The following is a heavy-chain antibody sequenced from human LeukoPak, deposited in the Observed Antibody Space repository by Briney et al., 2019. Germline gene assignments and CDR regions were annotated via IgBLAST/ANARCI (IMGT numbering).Heavy chain of an antibody. Sequence: SRTLSLTCTVSGGSISSGSYYWSWIRQPAGKGLEWVGRIYTSGSTYYNPSLKSRVTISVDTSKNQFSLKLSSVTAADTAVYYCARHEAAAGKWAHYYYYMDVWGKGTTVTVSS. CDR2: IYTSGST. V-gene: IGHV4-61*02. CDR1: GGSISSGSYY. D-gene: IGHD6-13*01. J-gene: IGHJ6*03. CDR3: ARHEAAAGKWAHYYYYMDV.